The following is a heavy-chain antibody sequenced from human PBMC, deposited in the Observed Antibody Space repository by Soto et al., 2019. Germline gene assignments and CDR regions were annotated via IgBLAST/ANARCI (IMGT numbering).Heavy chain of an antibody. J-gene: IGHJ6*02. Sequence: VQLVESGGGVVQPGRSLRLSCAASGFTFSSYAMHWVRQAPGKGLEWVAVISYDGSNKYYADSVKGRFTISRDNSKNTLYLQMNSLRAEDTAVYYCAGAMVSHYYYYYGMDVWGQGTTVTVSS. CDR3: AGAMVSHYYYYYGMDV. V-gene: IGHV3-30-3*01. D-gene: IGHD5-18*01. CDR2: ISYDGSNK. CDR1: GFTFSSYA.